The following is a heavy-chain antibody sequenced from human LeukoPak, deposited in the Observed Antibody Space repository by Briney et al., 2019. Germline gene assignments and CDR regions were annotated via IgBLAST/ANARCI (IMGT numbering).Heavy chain of an antibody. Sequence: GGSLRLSCAASGFTFDDYAMHWVRQAPGKGLEWVSVFSWNCGSVVYADSAKGRFTISRDNAKNSLYLQMNSLSAEDMALYYCAKATDFTYCGGDCYQGYYFDSWGQGTLVTVSS. D-gene: IGHD2-21*02. J-gene: IGHJ4*02. CDR2: FSWNCGSV. V-gene: IGHV3-9*03. CDR3: AKATDFTYCGGDCYQGYYFDS. CDR1: GFTFDDYA.